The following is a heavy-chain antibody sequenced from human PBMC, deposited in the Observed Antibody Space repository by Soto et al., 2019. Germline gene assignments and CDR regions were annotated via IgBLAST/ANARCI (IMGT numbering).Heavy chain of an antibody. CDR3: ARAQDYDFWSGYYRDYYYGMDV. Sequence: QVQLVQSGAEVKKPGASVKVSCEASGYTFTSYGISWVRQAPGQGLEWMGWISAYNGNTNYAQKLQGRVTMTTDTSTSTAYMELRSLRSDDTAVYYCARAQDYDFWSGYYRDYYYGMDVWGQGTTVTVSS. CDR1: GYTFTSYG. V-gene: IGHV1-18*04. D-gene: IGHD3-3*01. J-gene: IGHJ6*02. CDR2: ISAYNGNT.